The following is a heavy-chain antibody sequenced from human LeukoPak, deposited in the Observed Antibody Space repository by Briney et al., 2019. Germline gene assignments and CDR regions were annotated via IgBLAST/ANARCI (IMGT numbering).Heavy chain of an antibody. V-gene: IGHV3-23*01. CDR3: AKDDAWLRFGE. D-gene: IGHD3-10*01. Sequence: PSETLSLTCAVSGGSISSGGYSWSWIRQPPGKGLEWVSGISPSGDITYYADSVKGRFTISRDNSKNTLYLEVISLTAEDTAVYYCAKDDAWLRFGEWSQGTLVTVSS. CDR2: ISPSGDIT. J-gene: IGHJ4*02. CDR1: GGSISSGGYS.